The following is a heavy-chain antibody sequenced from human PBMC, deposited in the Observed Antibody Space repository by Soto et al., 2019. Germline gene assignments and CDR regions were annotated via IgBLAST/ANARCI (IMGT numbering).Heavy chain of an antibody. CDR2: IKQDGSEK. Sequence: GGSLRLSCSASGFTFSSFAMRWVRQAPGKGLEWVANIKQDGSEKYYVDSVKGRFTISRDNAKNSLYLQMNSLRAEDTAVYYCARDGLLGYCSSTSCYPYYYYYGMDVWGQGTTVTVSS. D-gene: IGHD2-2*01. V-gene: IGHV3-7*05. CDR3: ARDGLLGYCSSTSCYPYYYYYGMDV. CDR1: GFTFSSFA. J-gene: IGHJ6*02.